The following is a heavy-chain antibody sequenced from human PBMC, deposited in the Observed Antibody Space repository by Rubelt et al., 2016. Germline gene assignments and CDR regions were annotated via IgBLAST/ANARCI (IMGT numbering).Heavy chain of an antibody. CDR2: INHSGST. D-gene: IGHD1-26*01. CDR3: ARRRRYSGSSYWYFDL. CDR1: GGSFSGYY. V-gene: IGHV4-34*01. J-gene: IGHJ2*01. Sequence: QVQLQQWGAGLLKPSETLSLTCAVYGGSFSGYYWSWIRQPPGQGLEWIGEINHSGSTNYNPSLKSRVTISVDTSKNQLSLKLSSVTAADTAVYYCARRRRYSGSSYWYFDLWGRGTLVTVSS.